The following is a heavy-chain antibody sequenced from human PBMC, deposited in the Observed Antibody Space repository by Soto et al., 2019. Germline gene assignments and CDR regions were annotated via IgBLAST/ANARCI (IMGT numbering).Heavy chain of an antibody. D-gene: IGHD1-26*01. V-gene: IGHV3-30-3*01. CDR2: ISYDGSNK. Sequence: QVQLVESGGGVVQPGRSLRLSCAASGFTFSSYAMHWVRQAPGKGLEWVAVISYDGSNKYYADSVKGRFTISRDNSKNTLYLQMNSLRAEDTAVYYCARDLGSYYGNYYYGMDVW. CDR3: ARDLGSYYGNYYYGMDV. CDR1: GFTFSSYA. J-gene: IGHJ6*01.